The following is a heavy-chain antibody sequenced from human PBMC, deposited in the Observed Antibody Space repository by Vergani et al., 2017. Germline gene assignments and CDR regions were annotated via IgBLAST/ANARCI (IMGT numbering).Heavy chain of an antibody. J-gene: IGHJ6*02. D-gene: IGHD3-22*01. V-gene: IGHV4-34*01. CDR1: GRSFSGYY. CDR3: ARRPYYYDSSGYSKYYYYGMDV. Sequence: QVQLQQWGAGLFKPSETLSLTCAVYGRSFSGYYWSWIRQPPGKGLEWIGEINHSGSTNYNPSLKSRVTISVDTSKNQFSLKLSSVTAADTAVYYCARRPYYYDSSGYSKYYYYGMDVWGQGTTVTVSS. CDR2: INHSGST.